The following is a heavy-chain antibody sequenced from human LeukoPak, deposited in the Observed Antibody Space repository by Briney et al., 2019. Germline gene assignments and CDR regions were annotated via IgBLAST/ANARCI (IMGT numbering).Heavy chain of an antibody. J-gene: IGHJ4*02. V-gene: IGHV4-59*01. CDR1: GDSISSFY. CDR3: ARQVQPYDFWSGYYAFDY. Sequence: SETLSLTCTVSGDSISSFYWSWIRQPPGKGLEWIGYIYYSGSTNYNPSLKSRVTISVDTSKNQFSLKLSSVTAADTAVYYCARQVQPYDFWSGYYAFDYWGQGTLVTVSS. CDR2: IYYSGST. D-gene: IGHD3-3*01.